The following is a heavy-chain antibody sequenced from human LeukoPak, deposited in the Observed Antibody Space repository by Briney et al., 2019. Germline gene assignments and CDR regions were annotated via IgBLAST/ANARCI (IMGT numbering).Heavy chain of an antibody. CDR2: INASGTGT. CDR3: TSGMDV. D-gene: IGHD5-12*01. V-gene: IGHV3-23*01. Sequence: PGGSPRLSCVASGFNFSNHPLSWVRQAPGQGLEWVSAINASGTGTFYADSVRGRFVISRDNSEKKMFLQMNSLRAEDTAVYYCTSGMDVWGQGTAV. J-gene: IGHJ6*02. CDR1: GFNFSNHP.